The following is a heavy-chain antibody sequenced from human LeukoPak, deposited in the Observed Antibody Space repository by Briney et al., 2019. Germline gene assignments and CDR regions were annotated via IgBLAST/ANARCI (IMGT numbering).Heavy chain of an antibody. Sequence: GGSLRLSCAASGFTFSSYEMNWVRQAPGKGLEFISYISSSGTIIYYADSVKGRFTISRDNAKNSLYLQMNSLRAEDTAVYYCARSRRGGYNEFDYWGQGTLVTVSS. D-gene: IGHD5-24*01. CDR3: ARSRRGGYNEFDY. V-gene: IGHV3-48*03. J-gene: IGHJ4*02. CDR2: ISSSGTII. CDR1: GFTFSSYE.